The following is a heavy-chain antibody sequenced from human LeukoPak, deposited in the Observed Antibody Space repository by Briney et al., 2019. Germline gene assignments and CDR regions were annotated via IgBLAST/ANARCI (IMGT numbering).Heavy chain of an antibody. D-gene: IGHD3-22*01. J-gene: IGHJ4*02. CDR1: GGSISSSSYY. V-gene: IGHV4-39*01. CDR3: ARQGPWYYDSSGYYYFHLSLSFDY. CDR2: IYYSGST. Sequence: SETLSLTCTVSGGSISSSSYYWGWIRQPPGKGLEWIGSIYYSGSTYYNPSLKSRVTISVDTSKNQFSLKLSSVTAADTAVYYCARQGPWYYDSSGYYYFHLSLSFDYWGQGTLVTVSS.